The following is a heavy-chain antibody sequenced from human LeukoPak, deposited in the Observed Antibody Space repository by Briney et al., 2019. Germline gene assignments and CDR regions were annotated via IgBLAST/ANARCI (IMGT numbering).Heavy chain of an antibody. CDR2: IRNSGSTT. CDR1: GFTFSNYA. V-gene: IGHV3-48*04. CDR3: ARVGGYSGYGLDY. D-gene: IGHD5-12*01. J-gene: IGHJ4*02. Sequence: PGGSLRLSCAASGFTFSNYAMTWVRQAPGKGLEWVSYIRNSGSTTYYADSVKGRFTISRDNAKNSLYLQMNSLRAEDTAVYYCARVGGYSGYGLDYWGQGTLVTVSS.